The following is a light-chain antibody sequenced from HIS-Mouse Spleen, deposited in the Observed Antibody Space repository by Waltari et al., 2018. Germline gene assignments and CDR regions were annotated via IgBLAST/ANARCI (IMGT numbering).Light chain of an antibody. Sequence: SSELTQDPAVSVALGQTVRITCQGDSLRSYYASWYQQKPGQAPVLVIYGKNNRPSGIPDRFSGSSSGNTASLTITGAQAEDEADYYCNSRGSSCNHLSVFGTGTKVTVL. V-gene: IGLV3-19*01. CDR1: SLRSYY. J-gene: IGLJ1*01. CDR3: NSRGSSCNHLSV. CDR2: GKN.